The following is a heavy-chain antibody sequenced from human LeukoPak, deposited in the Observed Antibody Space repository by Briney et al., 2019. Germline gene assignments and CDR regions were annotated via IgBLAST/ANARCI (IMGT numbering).Heavy chain of an antibody. Sequence: PSQTLSLTCAVSGGSISSSSYYWGWIRQPPGKGLEWIGSIYYSGSTYYNPSLKSRVTISVDTSKNQFSLKLSSVTAADTAVYYCARPAYYYDSGGQLAPHYAFDIWGQGTMVTVSS. CDR1: GGSISSSSYY. D-gene: IGHD3-22*01. J-gene: IGHJ3*02. CDR2: IYYSGST. CDR3: ARPAYYYDSGGQLAPHYAFDI. V-gene: IGHV4-39*01.